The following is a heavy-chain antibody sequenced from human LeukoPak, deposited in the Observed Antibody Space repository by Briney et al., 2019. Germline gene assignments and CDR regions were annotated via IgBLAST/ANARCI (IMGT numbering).Heavy chain of an antibody. J-gene: IGHJ4*02. CDR3: ARGTYYDSSAYSGVRLFDY. D-gene: IGHD3-22*01. CDR2: INPSGGST. CDR1: GYTLTKLS. Sequence: GASVKVSCKVSGYTLTKLSMHWVRQAPGKGLEWMGIINPSGGSTSYAQKFQGRVTMTRDMSTSTVYMELSRLRSDDTAVYSCARGTYYDSSAYSGVRLFDYWGQGTLVTVSS. V-gene: IGHV1-46*01.